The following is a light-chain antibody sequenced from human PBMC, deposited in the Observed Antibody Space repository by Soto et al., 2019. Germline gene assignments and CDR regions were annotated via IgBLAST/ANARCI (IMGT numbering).Light chain of an antibody. J-gene: IGKJ1*01. V-gene: IGKV3-11*01. Sequence: DIVLTQSPGTLSLSPGERAILSCRASQTVNNNYLAWCQQKPGQAPRLLIYQTSIRAAGIPARFSASGTGTDFTLTISDVQPEDFAVYYCHQRQSWPRTFGQGTKVDIK. CDR2: QTS. CDR3: HQRQSWPRT. CDR1: QTVNNNY.